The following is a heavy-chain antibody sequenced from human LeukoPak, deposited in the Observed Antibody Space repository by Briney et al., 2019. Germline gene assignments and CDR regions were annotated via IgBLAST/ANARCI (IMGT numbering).Heavy chain of an antibody. CDR1: GFTLSSYW. Sequence: GGSLRLSCAGSGFTLSSYWMSWVRQAPGKGLEWVSSISSSSSYIYYADSVKGRFTISRDNAKNSLYLQMNSLRAEDTAVYYCARGPRGYDKDMDVWGKGTTVTISS. J-gene: IGHJ6*03. CDR3: ARGPRGYDKDMDV. D-gene: IGHD3-22*01. V-gene: IGHV3-21*01. CDR2: ISSSSSYI.